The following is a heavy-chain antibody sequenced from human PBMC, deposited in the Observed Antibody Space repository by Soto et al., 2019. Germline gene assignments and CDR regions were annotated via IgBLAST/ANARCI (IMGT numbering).Heavy chain of an antibody. V-gene: IGHV1-18*01. CDR3: ARWRYGDY. CDR1: GYEFTTYG. D-gene: IGHD1-1*01. Sequence: QVHLVHAGAEVKKPGASVKVSCKGSGYEFTTYGIPWVRQAPGQGLEWMAWISAHNGNTDYAQKLQGRVTVTRDTSTSTAYMELRSLRSDDTAVYYCARWRYGDYWGQGALVTVSS. CDR2: ISAHNGNT. J-gene: IGHJ4*02.